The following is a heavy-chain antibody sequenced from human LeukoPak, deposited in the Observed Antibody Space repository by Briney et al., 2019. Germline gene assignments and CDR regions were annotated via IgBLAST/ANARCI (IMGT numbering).Heavy chain of an antibody. Sequence: GGSLRLSCAASGFTFSSYEMNWVRQAPGKGLEWVSYISSSGSTIYYADSVKGRFTISRDNAKNSLYLQMNSLRAEDTAVYYCARDRIWFGQNYYYYMDVWGKGTTVTISS. CDR1: GFTFSSYE. J-gene: IGHJ6*03. CDR3: ARDRIWFGQNYYYYMDV. D-gene: IGHD3-10*01. CDR2: ISSSGSTI. V-gene: IGHV3-48*03.